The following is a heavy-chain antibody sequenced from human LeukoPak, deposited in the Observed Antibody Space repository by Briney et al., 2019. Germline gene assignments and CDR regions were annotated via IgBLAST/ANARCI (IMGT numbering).Heavy chain of an antibody. CDR3: RRVVAYIVIGYYLYYFNY. CDR2: IHYSGYT. D-gene: IGHD3-9*01. J-gene: IGHJ4*02. V-gene: IGHV4-31*03. Sequence: PSQTLSLTCTVSGGSISSGGYYWRWTRQHPGKGLEWIGYIHYSGYTYYSPSRKSRLTLSVYTSRIHFSLRLSSVPAADTAVYYCRRVVAYIVIGYYLYYFNYGGQGPWSPSPQ. CDR1: GGSISSGGYY.